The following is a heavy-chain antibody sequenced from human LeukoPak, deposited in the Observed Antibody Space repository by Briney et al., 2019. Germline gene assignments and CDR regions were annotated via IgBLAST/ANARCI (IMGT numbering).Heavy chain of an antibody. V-gene: IGHV4-34*01. Sequence: SETLSLTCAVYGGSFSGYYWSWIRPPPGKGLEWIGEINHSGSTNYNPSLKSRVTISVDTSKNQFSLKLSSVTAADTAVYYCARGPDYYYFDYWGQGTLVTVSS. CDR3: ARGPDYYYFDY. J-gene: IGHJ4*02. D-gene: IGHD4/OR15-4a*01. CDR2: INHSGST. CDR1: GGSFSGYY.